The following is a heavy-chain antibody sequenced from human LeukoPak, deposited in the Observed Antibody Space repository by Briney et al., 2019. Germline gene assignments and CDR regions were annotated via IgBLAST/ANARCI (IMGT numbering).Heavy chain of an antibody. Sequence: SETLSLTCAVYGGSFSDYYWSWIRQPPGKGLEWVGEINHSGSTNYNPSLKSRVTISVDTSKNQFSLKLSSVTAADTAVYYCARVYGSGSYYNGYYYYYMDVWGKGTTVTISS. CDR1: GGSFSDYY. V-gene: IGHV4-34*01. D-gene: IGHD3-10*01. CDR2: INHSGST. CDR3: ARVYGSGSYYNGYYYYYMDV. J-gene: IGHJ6*03.